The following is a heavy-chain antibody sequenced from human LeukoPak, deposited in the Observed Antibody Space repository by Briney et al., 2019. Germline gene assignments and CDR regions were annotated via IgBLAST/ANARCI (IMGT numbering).Heavy chain of an antibody. CDR3: ARASSGYYYADY. J-gene: IGHJ4*02. CDR2: ISAYNGNT. CDR1: GYTFTTYG. V-gene: IGHV1-18*01. D-gene: IGHD3-22*01. Sequence: GASVKVSCKAPGYTFTTYGISWVRQAPGQGLEWMAWISAYNGNTNYAQKLQGRVTMTTDTSTSTAYMELRSLRFGDTAVYYCARASSGYYYADYWGQGTLVTVSS.